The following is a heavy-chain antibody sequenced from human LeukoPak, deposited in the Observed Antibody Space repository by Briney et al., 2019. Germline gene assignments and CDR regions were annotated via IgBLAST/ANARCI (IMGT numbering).Heavy chain of an antibody. CDR1: GFTFSSYS. Sequence: HPGGSLRLSCAASGFTFSSYSMNWVRQAPGTGLEWVSHIGRGITYADSVKGRFTISRDNAKNSVYLQMNSLRAEDTAVYYCARDAPAGGKPEYFFDYWGQGTLVTVSS. V-gene: IGHV3-48*04. J-gene: IGHJ4*02. CDR2: IGRGIT. CDR3: ARDAPAGGKPEYFFDY.